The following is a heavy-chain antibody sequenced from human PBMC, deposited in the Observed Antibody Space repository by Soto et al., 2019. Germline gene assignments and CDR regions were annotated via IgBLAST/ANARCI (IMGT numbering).Heavy chain of an antibody. D-gene: IGHD3-3*01. CDR3: ARDDYDFWSGYYYYYYGMDV. CDR2: ISYDGSNK. V-gene: IGHV3-30-3*01. Sequence: GGSLRLSCAASGFTFSSYAMSWVRQAPGKGLEWVAVISYDGSNKYYADSVKGRFTISRDNSKNTLYLQMNSLRAEDTAVYYCARDDYDFWSGYYYYYYGMDVWGQGTTVTVSS. J-gene: IGHJ6*02. CDR1: GFTFSSYA.